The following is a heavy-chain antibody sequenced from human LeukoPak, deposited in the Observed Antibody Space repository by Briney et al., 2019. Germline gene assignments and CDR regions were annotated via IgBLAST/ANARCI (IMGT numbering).Heavy chain of an antibody. CDR1: GGSIFSFSHY. Sequence: SQTLSLTCTVSGGSIFSFSHYWSWIRQPAGKGLEWIGRMYSSGSTTYNPSLSGRVTISRDTSKNQFSLKLTSVTAADTAVYYCAGWRLGIDPLDPWGQGTLVTVSS. CDR2: MYSSGST. J-gene: IGHJ5*02. CDR3: AGWRLGIDPLDP. D-gene: IGHD2-21*02. V-gene: IGHV4-61*02.